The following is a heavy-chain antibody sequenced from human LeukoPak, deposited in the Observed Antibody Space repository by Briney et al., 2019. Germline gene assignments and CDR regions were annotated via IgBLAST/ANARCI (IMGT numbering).Heavy chain of an antibody. D-gene: IGHD1-14*01. CDR3: AKDTNRVYYFDY. CDR1: GFTFSSYG. V-gene: IGHV3-30*02. CDR2: IRYDGSNK. J-gene: IGHJ4*02. Sequence: TGESLRLSCAASGFTFSSYGMHWVRQAPGKGLEWVAFIRYDGSNKYYADSVKGRFTISRDNSKNTLYLQMNSLRAEDTAVYYCAKDTNRVYYFDYWGQGTLVTVSS.